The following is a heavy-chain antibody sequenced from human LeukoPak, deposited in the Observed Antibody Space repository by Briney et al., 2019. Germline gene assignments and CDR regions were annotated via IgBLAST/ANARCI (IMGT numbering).Heavy chain of an antibody. J-gene: IGHJ4*02. D-gene: IGHD3-9*01. CDR2: ISYDGTNK. CDR1: GFTFSSYA. V-gene: IGHV3-30-3*01. Sequence: GGSLRLSCAASGFTFSSYAIHWVREAPGKGLEWVAIISYDGTNKYYADSVRGRFTISRDNSKNTLYLQMNSLRAEDTAVYYCARDFGWLSGFDNWGQGTLVTVSS. CDR3: ARDFGWLSGFDN.